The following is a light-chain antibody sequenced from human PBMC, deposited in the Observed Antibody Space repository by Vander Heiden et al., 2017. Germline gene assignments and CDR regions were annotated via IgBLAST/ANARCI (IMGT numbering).Light chain of an antibody. CDR3: QQRSNWPPFT. J-gene: IGKJ3*01. Sequence: EIVLTQSPATPSLSPGEGATLSCRASQSVSSYLAWYQQKPGQAPRLLIYDASNRATGIPARFSGSGSGTDFTLTISSLEPEDFAVYYCQQRSNWPPFTFGPGTKVDIK. CDR1: QSVSSY. CDR2: DAS. V-gene: IGKV3-11*01.